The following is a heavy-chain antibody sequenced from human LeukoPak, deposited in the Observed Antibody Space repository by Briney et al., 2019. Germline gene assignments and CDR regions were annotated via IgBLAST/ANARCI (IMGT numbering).Heavy chain of an antibody. J-gene: IGHJ6*02. CDR2: IYYRGDT. V-gene: IGHV4-59*08. CDR3: ARLSGPSGGPVSFFGLDV. Sequence: SGTLSLPRRVSRGSLTNFYWGLVRQPPGKGLGWIGPIYYRGDTKYTPSLKSRVTISLDTSKQQFSLRLTSVSAADTAAYYCARLSGPSGGPVSFFGLDVWGQGTTVAVSS. CDR1: RGSLTNFY. D-gene: IGHD6-19*01.